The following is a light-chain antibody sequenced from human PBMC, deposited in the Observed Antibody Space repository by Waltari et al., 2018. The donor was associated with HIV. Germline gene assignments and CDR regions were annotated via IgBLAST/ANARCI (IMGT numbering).Light chain of an antibody. Sequence: DVVITQSPDALAVYLGERATINCTATHSVFYTPNPKNYIAWYQQRPGQAPKLLIYWASTREFGVSARFSGSGSGTNFTLTITSLQAEDVAVYYCQQYYSPPPTFGQGTKVEIK. J-gene: IGKJ1*01. CDR1: HSVFYTPNPKNY. V-gene: IGKV4-1*01. CDR3: QQYYSPPPT. CDR2: WAS.